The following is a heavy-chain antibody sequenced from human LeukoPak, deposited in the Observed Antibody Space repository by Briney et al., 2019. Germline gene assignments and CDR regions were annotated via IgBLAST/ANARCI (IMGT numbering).Heavy chain of an antibody. J-gene: IGHJ3*02. CDR3: AKDPGVITQDAFDI. Sequence: AGGSLRLSCAASGFTFSSYGMHWVRQAPGKGLEWVAVIWYDGSNKYYADSVKGRFTISRDNSKNTLYLQMNSLRAEDTAVYYCAKDPGVITQDAFDIWGQGTMVTVSS. CDR1: GFTFSSYG. V-gene: IGHV3-33*06. D-gene: IGHD3-22*01. CDR2: IWYDGSNK.